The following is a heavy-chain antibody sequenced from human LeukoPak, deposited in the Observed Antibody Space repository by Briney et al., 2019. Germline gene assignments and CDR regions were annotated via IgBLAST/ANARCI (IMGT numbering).Heavy chain of an antibody. Sequence: PSETLSLTCTVSGGSISSYYWSWIRQPPGKGLEWIGYIYTSGSTNYNPSLKSRVTISVDTSKNQFSLKLSSVTAADTAVYYCARPGYPTSPGKIYYFDYWGQGTLVTVSS. CDR1: GGSISSYY. CDR2: IYTSGST. J-gene: IGHJ4*02. V-gene: IGHV4-4*09. CDR3: ARPGYPTSPGKIYYFDY. D-gene: IGHD1-14*01.